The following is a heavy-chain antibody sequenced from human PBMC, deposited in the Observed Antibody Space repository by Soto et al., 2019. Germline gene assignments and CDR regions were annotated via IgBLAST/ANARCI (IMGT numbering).Heavy chain of an antibody. CDR2: IYYSGST. D-gene: IGHD2-2*01. J-gene: IGHJ5*02. CDR1: GGSVSSGSYY. CDR3: ARVRCSSTSCFLSNWFEP. V-gene: IGHV4-61*01. Sequence: PSETLSLTCTVSGGSVSSGSYYWSWIRQPPGKGLEWIGYIYYSGSTNYNPSLKSRVTISVDTSKNQFSLKLSSVTAADTAVYYCARVRCSSTSCFLSNWFEPWGQGTLVTVSS.